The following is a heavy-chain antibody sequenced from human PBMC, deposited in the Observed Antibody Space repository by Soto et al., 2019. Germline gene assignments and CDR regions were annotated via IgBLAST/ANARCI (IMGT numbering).Heavy chain of an antibody. D-gene: IGHD3-10*01. CDR1: GGTFSSYA. CDR3: ARTPGGYYYYGMDV. CDR2: IIPIFGTA. J-gene: IGHJ6*02. V-gene: IGHV1-69*13. Sequence: SVKVSCKASGGTFSSYAISCVRQAPGQGLEWMGGIIPIFGTANYAQKFQGRVTITADESTSTAYMELSSLRSEDTAVYYCARTPGGYYYYGMDVWGQGTTVTVSS.